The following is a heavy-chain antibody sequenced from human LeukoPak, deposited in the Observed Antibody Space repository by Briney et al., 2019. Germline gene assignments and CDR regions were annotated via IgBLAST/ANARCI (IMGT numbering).Heavy chain of an antibody. Sequence: SETLSLTCTVSGGSISSSSYYWGWIRQPPGKGLEWIGYIYYSGSTYYNPSLKSRVIISVDTSKNQFSLKLSSVTAADTAVYYCTREYGDDNWFDPWGQGTLVTVSS. J-gene: IGHJ5*02. D-gene: IGHD4-17*01. CDR3: TREYGDDNWFDP. CDR1: GGSISSSSYY. V-gene: IGHV4-30-4*08. CDR2: IYYSGST.